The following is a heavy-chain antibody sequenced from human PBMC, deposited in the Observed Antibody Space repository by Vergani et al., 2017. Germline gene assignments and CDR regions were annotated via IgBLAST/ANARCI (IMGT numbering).Heavy chain of an antibody. Sequence: QVQLQESGPGLVKPSETLSLTCTVSGGPISSYYWSWIRQPPGKGLEWIGYIYYSGSTNYNPSLKSLVTISVDTSKNQFSLKLRSVTAADTAVYYCARVKIGTALDYWGQGTLVTVYS. J-gene: IGHJ4*02. CDR2: IYYSGST. D-gene: IGHD3-22*01. V-gene: IGHV4-59*12. CDR1: GGPISSYY. CDR3: ARVKIGTALDY.